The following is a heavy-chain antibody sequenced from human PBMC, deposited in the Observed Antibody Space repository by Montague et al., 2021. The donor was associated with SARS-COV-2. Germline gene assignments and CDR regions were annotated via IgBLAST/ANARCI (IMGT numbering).Heavy chain of an antibody. Sequence: SETLSLTCTVSGGSISSPSYYWGWIRQPPGKGLEWIGRIYYSGSTYYNPPLKSRVTISVDTSKNQFSLKLSSVTAADTAVYYCARLYDSSSYYYGMDVWGQGTTVTVSS. CDR3: ARLYDSSSYYYGMDV. CDR2: IYYSGST. D-gene: IGHD5/OR15-5a*01. V-gene: IGHV4-39*01. CDR1: GGSISSPSYY. J-gene: IGHJ6*02.